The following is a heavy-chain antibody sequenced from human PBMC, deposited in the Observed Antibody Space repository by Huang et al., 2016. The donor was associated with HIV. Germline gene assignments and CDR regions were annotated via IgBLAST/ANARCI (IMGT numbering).Heavy chain of an antibody. CDR3: ARSGDGGKSPMDV. J-gene: IGHJ6*03. V-gene: IGHV4-61*09. CDR2: SYTIGTT. CDR1: GGSIGSGSFY. D-gene: IGHD2-15*01. Sequence: QGQLQESGPGLVKPSQTLSLTCTVSGGSIGSGSFYWTWIRQPAGKGLEWIGDSYTIGTTNYNPSLKSRVTISLDTTKNQFSRKLRFVTAADTAVYFCARSGDGGKSPMDVWGKGTTVTVS.